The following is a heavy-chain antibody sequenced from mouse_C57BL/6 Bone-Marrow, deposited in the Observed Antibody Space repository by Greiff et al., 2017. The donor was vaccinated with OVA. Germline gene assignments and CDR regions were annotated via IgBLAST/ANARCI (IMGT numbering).Heavy chain of an antibody. J-gene: IGHJ4*01. Sequence: EVKLVESGGGLVQPGGSLKLSCAASGFTFSDYYMYWVRQTPETRLEWVAYISNGGGSTSYPDTVKGRFTISRDTAKNTLYLQMSRLKSEYTAMDYWARTYDCGGDAMDYWGQGTSVTVSS. V-gene: IGHV5-12*01. D-gene: IGHD2-4*01. CDR2: ISNGGGST. CDR3: ARTYDCGGDAMDY. CDR1: GFTFSDYY.